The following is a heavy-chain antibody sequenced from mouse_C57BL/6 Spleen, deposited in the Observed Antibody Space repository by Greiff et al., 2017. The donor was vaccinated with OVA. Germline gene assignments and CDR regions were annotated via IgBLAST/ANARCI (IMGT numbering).Heavy chain of an antibody. Sequence: VQLQQSVAELVRPGASVKLSCTASGFNINNSYMHWVQQRPEQGLEWIGRIDPASGNTSYAPKFPGKATLTADTSSNTAYLQLRSLTSEDTAIYYCARAGECPGYFDGWGTGTTVTVSS. CDR1: GFNINNSY. V-gene: IGHV14-3*01. CDR2: IDPASGNT. D-gene: IGHD6-1*01. CDR3: ARAGECPGYFDG. J-gene: IGHJ1*03.